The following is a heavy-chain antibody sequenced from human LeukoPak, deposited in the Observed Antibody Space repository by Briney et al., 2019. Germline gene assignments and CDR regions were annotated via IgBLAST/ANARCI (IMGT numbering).Heavy chain of an antibody. Sequence: GASVKVSCKASGYTFTSYDINWVRQATGQGLEWMGWMNPNSGDTGYAQKFQGRVTMTRNTSISTAYMELSSLRSDDTAVYYCAREWGYDSSGYYLPNRFDPWGQGTLVTVSS. CDR3: AREWGYDSSGYYLPNRFDP. D-gene: IGHD3-22*01. V-gene: IGHV1-8*01. CDR1: GYTFTSYD. J-gene: IGHJ5*02. CDR2: MNPNSGDT.